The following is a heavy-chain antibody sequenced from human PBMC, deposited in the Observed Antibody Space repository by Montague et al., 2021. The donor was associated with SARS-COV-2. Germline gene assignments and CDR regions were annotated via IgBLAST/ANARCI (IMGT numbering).Heavy chain of an antibody. J-gene: IGHJ4*02. CDR2: IYTSGTT. Sequence: TLSLTCTVSGGSIRTSSYYWSWIRQPAGKELEWIGRIYTSGTTNYNPSLKSRVTISVDTSKNQFSLKLTSVTAADTAVYYCARFTAVTSSLDFWGQGTLVPVSS. CDR3: ARFTAVTSSLDF. V-gene: IGHV4-61*02. CDR1: GGSIRTSSYY. D-gene: IGHD4-17*01.